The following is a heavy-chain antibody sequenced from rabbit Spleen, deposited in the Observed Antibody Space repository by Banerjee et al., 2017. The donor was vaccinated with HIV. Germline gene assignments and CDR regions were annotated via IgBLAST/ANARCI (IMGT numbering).Heavy chain of an antibody. CDR1: GVSFSDKDV. CDR2: INIVTGKS. V-gene: IGHV1S45*01. Sequence: QEQLVESGGGLVKPEGSLTLTCKASGVSFSDKDVMCWVRQAPGKGLEWIACINIVTGKSVYASWVKGRFIMSRTSSTTVTLQMTSLTAADTATYFCARDLVAVIGWNFNLWGPGTLVTVS. J-gene: IGHJ4*01. CDR3: ARDLVAVIGWNFNL. D-gene: IGHD1-1*01.